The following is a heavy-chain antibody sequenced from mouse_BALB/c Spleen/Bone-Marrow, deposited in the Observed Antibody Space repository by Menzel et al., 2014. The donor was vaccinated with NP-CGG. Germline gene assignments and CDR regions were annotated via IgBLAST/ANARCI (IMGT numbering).Heavy chain of an antibody. Sequence: EVQLQQSGPELVKPGASVKVSCKASGYAFTNYNMNWVKQSHGKSLEWIGYIDPYSGGTNYNQKFRGKATLTVDKSSSPAYMHLNSLTSEDSAVYYCSRGVLAYFDYWGQGTTLTASS. CDR3: SRGVLAYFDY. CDR2: IDPYSGGT. CDR1: GYAFTNYN. J-gene: IGHJ2*01. V-gene: IGHV1S135*01.